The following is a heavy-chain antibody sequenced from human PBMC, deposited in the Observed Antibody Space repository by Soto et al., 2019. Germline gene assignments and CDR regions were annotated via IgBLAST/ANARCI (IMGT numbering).Heavy chain of an antibody. CDR1: RFNIFSYA. D-gene: IGHD2-8*01. V-gene: IGHV3-23*01. Sequence: GCQRRCCESSRFNIFSYAMGWVRHAPGKGLEWVAGVTTDYSTYYADSVKGRFTISRDNSRNTLYLQLNSLTVEDTAVYYCAGGRYCSNGVCYFLDPWGQGTLVTGSS. CDR2: VTTDYST. J-gene: IGHJ5*02. CDR3: AGGRYCSNGVCYFLDP.